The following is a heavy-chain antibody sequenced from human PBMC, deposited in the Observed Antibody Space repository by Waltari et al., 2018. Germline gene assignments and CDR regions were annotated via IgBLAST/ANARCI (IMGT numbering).Heavy chain of an antibody. CDR2: INHSGRT. V-gene: IGHV4-34*01. D-gene: IGHD6-19*01. Sequence: QVQLQQWGAGLLKPSETLSLTCAVYGGSFSGYYWSWIRQPPGKGLEWIGEINHSGRTNDNPSLKSRVTISVDTSKNQFSLKLSSVTAADTAVYYCARSSRWAVASNYWGQGTLVTVSS. CDR1: GGSFSGYY. CDR3: ARSSRWAVASNY. J-gene: IGHJ4*02.